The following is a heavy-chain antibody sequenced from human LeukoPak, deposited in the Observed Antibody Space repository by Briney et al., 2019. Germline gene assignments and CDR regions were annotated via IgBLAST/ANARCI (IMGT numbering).Heavy chain of an antibody. Sequence: SGGSLRLSCAASGFTVSSNYMSWVRQAPGKGLEWVSVIYSGGSTYYADSVKGRFTISRDNSKNTLYLQMNSLRAEDTAVYYCARALGDVRRAYYYHGMDVWGQGTTVTVSS. CDR2: IYSGGST. CDR3: ARALGDVRRAYYYHGMDV. CDR1: GFTVSSNY. V-gene: IGHV3-53*01. D-gene: IGHD3-10*01. J-gene: IGHJ6*02.